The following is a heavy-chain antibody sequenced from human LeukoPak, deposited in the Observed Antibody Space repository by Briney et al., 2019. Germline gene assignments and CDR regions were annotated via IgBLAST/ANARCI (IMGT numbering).Heavy chain of an antibody. CDR1: GGSISSYY. D-gene: IGHD3-10*01. CDR3: ARVLMANLWFGELSPLGDYYYYMDV. J-gene: IGHJ6*03. Sequence: SETLSLTCTVSGGSISSYYWSWIRQPPGKGLEWIGYIYYSGSTNYNPSLKSRVTISVDTSKNQFSLKLSSVTAADTAVYYCARVLMANLWFGELSPLGDYYYYMDVWGKGTTVTISS. V-gene: IGHV4-59*01. CDR2: IYYSGST.